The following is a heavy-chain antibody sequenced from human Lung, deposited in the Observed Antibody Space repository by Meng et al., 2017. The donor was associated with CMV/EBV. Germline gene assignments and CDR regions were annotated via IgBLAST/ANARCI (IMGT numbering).Heavy chain of an antibody. V-gene: IGHV3-23*01. D-gene: IGHD3-22*01. CDR1: GFTFSDYA. J-gene: IGHJ4*02. CDR3: AKSVAYHDSRGYLSGYYFDY. Sequence: GGSLRLXCAASGFTFSDYAMSWVRQAPGKGLEWVSGIRGSGDTTYYADSARGRFTISRDSSKDTLYVKMNSLRAEDTAVYYCAKSVAYHDSRGYLSGYYFDYWGQGXLVTVSS. CDR2: IRGSGDTT.